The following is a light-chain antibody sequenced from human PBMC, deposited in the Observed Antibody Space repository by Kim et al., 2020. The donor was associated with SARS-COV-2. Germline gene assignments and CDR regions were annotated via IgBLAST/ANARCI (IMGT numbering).Light chain of an antibody. CDR1: SSNIGSNY. CDR2: SNK. CDR3: AAWDDSLSGYV. J-gene: IGLJ1*01. Sequence: GQSVTISCSGSSSNIGSNYVYWYQQLPGTAPKLLIYSNKQRPSGVPDRFSGSKSGTSASLAISGLRSEDEADYYCAAWDDSLSGYVFGTGTKVTVL. V-gene: IGLV1-47*02.